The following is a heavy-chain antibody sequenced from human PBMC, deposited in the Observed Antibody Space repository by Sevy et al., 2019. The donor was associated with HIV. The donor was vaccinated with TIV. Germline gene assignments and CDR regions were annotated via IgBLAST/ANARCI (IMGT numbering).Heavy chain of an antibody. V-gene: IGHV4-59*01. J-gene: IGHJ4*02. D-gene: IGHD5-12*01. CDR3: AREATGAFDY. CDR1: GGSITTYY. CDR2: IHYSGRT. Sequence: SETLSLTCTVSGGSITTYYWSWIRQPPGKGLEWIGYIHYSGRTNDNPSLMSRLTISVVTSKNQFSLQLSAVTAADTAEYYCAREATGAFDYWGQGTLVTVSS.